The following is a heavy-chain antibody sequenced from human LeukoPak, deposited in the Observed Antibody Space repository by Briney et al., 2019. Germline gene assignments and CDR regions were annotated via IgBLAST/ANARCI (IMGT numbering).Heavy chain of an antibody. V-gene: IGHV4-39*01. J-gene: IGHJ4*02. CDR3: ARQIYYDRSGYFYFN. Sequence: SETLSLTCTVSGGSISSSGYYWGWIRQPPGKGLECIGIMSYSGSTYYNPSLKSRVTMSVDTSKNHFSVKLSSVTAADTAVYYCARQIYYDRSGYFYFNWGQGTLVTVSS. CDR1: GGSISSSGYY. CDR2: MSYSGST. D-gene: IGHD3-22*01.